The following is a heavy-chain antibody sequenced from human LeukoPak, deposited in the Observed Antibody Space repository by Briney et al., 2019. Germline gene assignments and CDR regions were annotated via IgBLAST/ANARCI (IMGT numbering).Heavy chain of an antibody. Sequence: ASVKVSCKASGYTFTGYYMHWVRQAPGQGLEWMGWINPNSGGTNYAQKFQGRVTMTRDTSISTAYMELSRLRSDDTAVYYCASTTYYYDSSGYYPNAFDIWGQGTMVTVSS. CDR3: ASTTYYYDSSGYYPNAFDI. CDR2: INPNSGGT. D-gene: IGHD3-22*01. J-gene: IGHJ3*02. CDR1: GYTFTGYY. V-gene: IGHV1-2*02.